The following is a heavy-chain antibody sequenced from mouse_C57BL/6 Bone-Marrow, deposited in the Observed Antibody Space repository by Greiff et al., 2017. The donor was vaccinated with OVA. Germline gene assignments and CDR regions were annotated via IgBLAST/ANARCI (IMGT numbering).Heavy chain of an antibody. V-gene: IGHV5-17*01. D-gene: IGHD1-3*01. J-gene: IGHJ2*01. CDR2: ISSGSSTI. Sequence: EVKLMESGGGLVKPGGSLKLSCAASGFTFSDYGMHWVRQAPEKGLEWVAYISSGSSTIYYADTVKGRFTISRDNAKNTLFLQMTSLRSEDTAMYYCARESKGYFDYWGQGTTLTVSS. CDR3: ARESKGYFDY. CDR1: GFTFSDYG.